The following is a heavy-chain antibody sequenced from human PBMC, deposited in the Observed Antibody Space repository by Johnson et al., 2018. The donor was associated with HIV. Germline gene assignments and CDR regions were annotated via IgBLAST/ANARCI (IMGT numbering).Heavy chain of an antibody. Sequence: VQLVESGGGLVKPGGSLRLSCAASGFTFSNAWMSWVRQAPGKGLEWVGRIKSKTDGGTTDYAAPVKGRFTISRDDSKNTLYLQMNSLKTEDTAVYYCTSERGRYYDSSNDSFDICGQGSMVTVSS. V-gene: IGHV3-15*01. CDR1: GFTFSNAW. CDR2: IKSKTDGGTT. D-gene: IGHD3-22*01. J-gene: IGHJ3*02. CDR3: TSERGRYYDSSNDSFDI.